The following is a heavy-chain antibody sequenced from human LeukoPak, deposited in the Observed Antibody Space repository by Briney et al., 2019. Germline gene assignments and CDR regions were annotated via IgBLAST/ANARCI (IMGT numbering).Heavy chain of an antibody. J-gene: IGHJ6*04. D-gene: IGHD2-15*01. CDR1: GGTFSSYA. CDR2: IIPIFGTA. Sequence: SVKVSCTASGGTFSSYAISWVRQAPGQGLEWMGGIIPIFGTANYAQKFQGRVTITADKSTSTAYMELSSLRSEDTAVYYCARSVVVVVASYYYYYGMDVWGKGTTVTVSS. CDR3: ARSVVVVVASYYYYYGMDV. V-gene: IGHV1-69*06.